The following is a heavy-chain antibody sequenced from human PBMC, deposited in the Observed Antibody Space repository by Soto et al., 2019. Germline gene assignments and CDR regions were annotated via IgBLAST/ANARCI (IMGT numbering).Heavy chain of an antibody. Sequence: SETLSLTCAVYGGSFSGYYWSWIRQPPGKGLEWIGEINHSGSTNYNPSLKSRVTISVDTSKNQFSPKLSSVTAADTAVYYCARGQRRVTIFGVGYNWFDPWGQGTLVTVSS. V-gene: IGHV4-34*01. CDR3: ARGQRRVTIFGVGYNWFDP. CDR1: GGSFSGYY. D-gene: IGHD3-3*01. J-gene: IGHJ5*02. CDR2: INHSGST.